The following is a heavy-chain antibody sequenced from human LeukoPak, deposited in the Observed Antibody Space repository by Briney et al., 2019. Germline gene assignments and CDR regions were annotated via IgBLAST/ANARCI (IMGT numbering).Heavy chain of an antibody. CDR2: IYTSGST. Sequence: SETLSLTCTVSGGSISSYYWSWIRQPPGKGLEWIGYIYTSGSTNYNPSLKSRVTISVDTSKNQFSLKLSSVTAADTAVYYCARQPRGCSGTSCYHFDYWGQGTLVTVSS. V-gene: IGHV4-4*09. J-gene: IGHJ4*02. D-gene: IGHD2-2*01. CDR1: GGSISSYY. CDR3: ARQPRGCSGTSCYHFDY.